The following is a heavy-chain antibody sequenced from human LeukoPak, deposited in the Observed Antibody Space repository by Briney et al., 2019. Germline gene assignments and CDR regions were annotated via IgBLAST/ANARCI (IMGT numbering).Heavy chain of an antibody. V-gene: IGHV3-23*01. J-gene: IGHJ4*02. D-gene: IGHD6-19*01. Sequence: GGSLRLSCAASGFTFSSYGMSWVRQAPGKGLEWVSAISGSGGSTYYADSVEGRFTIPRDNSKNTLYLQMNSLRAEDTAVYYCAKDQGSGWLDYWGQGTLVTVSS. CDR3: AKDQGSGWLDY. CDR2: ISGSGGST. CDR1: GFTFSSYG.